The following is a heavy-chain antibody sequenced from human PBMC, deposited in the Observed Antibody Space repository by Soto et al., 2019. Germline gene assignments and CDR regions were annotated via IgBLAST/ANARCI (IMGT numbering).Heavy chain of an antibody. CDR1: GYTVTSSD. CDR2: MSPKTANT. CDR3: TGGPPNWGFDS. V-gene: IGHV1-8*01. Sequence: ASVKVCCTASGYTVTSSDINGVRQTAGQGLEWMGWMSPKTANTGYAQKFQGRVTMTRSTSISTAYMELSSLTSEDTAVYYCTGGPPNWGFDSWGQGTPVTVSS. D-gene: IGHD7-27*01. J-gene: IGHJ5*01.